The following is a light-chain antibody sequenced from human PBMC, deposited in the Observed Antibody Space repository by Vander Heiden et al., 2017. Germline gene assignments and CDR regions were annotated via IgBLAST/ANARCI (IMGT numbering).Light chain of an antibody. Sequence: IQQTQPPPSACASAGDRVTITCQASQGSGTWLVWYQQKPGRTPKLLIYAASNLRRGVPSRFISSRSGTTFTLTISSLQPEDFATYYCRQANNIPALGFGEGTKVEIK. V-gene: IGKV1-12*01. CDR1: QGSGTW. CDR3: RQANNIPALG. J-gene: IGKJ4*01. CDR2: AAS.